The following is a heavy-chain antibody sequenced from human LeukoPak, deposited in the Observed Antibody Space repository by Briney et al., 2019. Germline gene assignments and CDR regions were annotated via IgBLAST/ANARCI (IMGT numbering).Heavy chain of an antibody. D-gene: IGHD3-3*01. CDR2: IRYDGSNK. V-gene: IGHV3-30*02. J-gene: IGHJ3*02. CDR1: GFTFSSYG. CDR3: AKDEHPYYDFWSGFSDAFDI. Sequence: GGSLRLSCAASGFTFSSYGMHWVRQAPGKGLEWVAFIRYDGSNKYYADSVKGRFTISRDNSKNTLYLQMNSLRAEDTAVYYCAKDEHPYYDFWSGFSDAFDIWGQGTMVTVSS.